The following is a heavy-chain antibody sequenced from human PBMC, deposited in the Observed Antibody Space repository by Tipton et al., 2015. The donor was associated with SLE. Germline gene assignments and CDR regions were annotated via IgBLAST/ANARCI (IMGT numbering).Heavy chain of an antibody. CDR2: ISYSGSA. J-gene: IGHJ3*02. D-gene: IGHD5-12*01. V-gene: IGHV4-31*03. CDR1: GGSISSDDYY. CDR3: ARPAGDSDNDWYAFAI. Sequence: TLSLTCTVSGGSISSDDYYWTWIRQHPRKGLEWIGHISYSGSANHNPSLKSRVTISLDTSKNQFSLKLSSVTAADTAVYYCARPAGDSDNDWYAFAIWGQGTMVTVSS.